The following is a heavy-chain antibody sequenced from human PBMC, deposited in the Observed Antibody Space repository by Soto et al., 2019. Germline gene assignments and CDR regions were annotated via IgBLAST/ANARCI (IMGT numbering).Heavy chain of an antibody. Sequence: ASVKVSFKVSGYTLTELSMHWVRQAPGKGLEWMGGFDPEDGETIYAQKFQGRVTMTEDTSTDTAYMELSSLRSEDTAVYYCATEILPTFGGVIVDYWGQRTLVTVSS. CDR1: GYTLTELS. CDR3: ATEILPTFGGVIVDY. CDR2: FDPEDGET. J-gene: IGHJ4*02. D-gene: IGHD3-16*02. V-gene: IGHV1-24*01.